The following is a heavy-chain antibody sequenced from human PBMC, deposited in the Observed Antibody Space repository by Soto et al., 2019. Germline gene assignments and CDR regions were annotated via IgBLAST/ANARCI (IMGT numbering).Heavy chain of an antibody. Sequence: PGGSLRLSCAASGFTFSSYAMSWVRQAPGKGLEWVSGISGSSGGTYYADSVKGRFTISRDNSKNTLYLQMNSLRAEDTAVYYCAKSYRAVAVYDAFDIWGQGTMVTVSS. CDR1: GFTFSSYA. J-gene: IGHJ3*02. CDR3: AKSYRAVAVYDAFDI. D-gene: IGHD6-19*01. CDR2: ISGSSGGT. V-gene: IGHV3-23*01.